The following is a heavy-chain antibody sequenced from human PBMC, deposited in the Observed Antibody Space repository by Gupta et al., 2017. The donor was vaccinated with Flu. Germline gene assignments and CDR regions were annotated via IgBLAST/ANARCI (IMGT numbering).Heavy chain of an antibody. CDR2: IYTSGST. V-gene: IGHV4-61*02. D-gene: IGHD2-2*01. CDR1: GGSISSGSYY. CDR3: ARSFVVVPAADTTYYYYGMDV. J-gene: IGHJ6*02. Sequence: QVQLQESGPGLVKPSQTLSLTCTVSGGSISSGSYYWSWIRPPAGKGLEWIGRIYTSGSTNYNPSLKSRVTVSVDTSKNQFSLKLSSVTAADTAVYYCARSFVVVPAADTTYYYYGMDVWGQGTTVTVSS.